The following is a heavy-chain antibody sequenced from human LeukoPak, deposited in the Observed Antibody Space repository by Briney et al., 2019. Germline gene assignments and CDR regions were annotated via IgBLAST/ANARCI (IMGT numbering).Heavy chain of an antibody. Sequence: KPSETLSLTCSVSGYSISSGYYWGWIRQPPGKGLEWIGSVQYSGNTYYNPSLKSRVTISVDTSKNQFSLKLSSVTAADTAVYYCARRHRFWVTAIPWVWFDPWGQGTLVTVSS. CDR3: ARRHRFWVTAIPWVWFDP. D-gene: IGHD2-21*02. V-gene: IGHV4-38-2*02. CDR1: GYSISSGYY. J-gene: IGHJ5*02. CDR2: VQYSGNT.